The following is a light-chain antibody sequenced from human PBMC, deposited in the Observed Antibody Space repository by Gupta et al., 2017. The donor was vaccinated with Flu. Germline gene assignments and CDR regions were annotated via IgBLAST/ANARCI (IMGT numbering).Light chain of an antibody. CDR1: NIRNKN. CDR2: RNS. V-gene: IGLV3-9*01. CDR3: QVWDSYTSVI. Sequence: GKTAKITCEGNNIRNKNGSGYHQKPGQAPVFVIYRNSNRPSGIPERFSGSNSGNTATLTISGAQAGDEADYYCQVWDSYTSVIFGGGTMLTVL. J-gene: IGLJ2*01.